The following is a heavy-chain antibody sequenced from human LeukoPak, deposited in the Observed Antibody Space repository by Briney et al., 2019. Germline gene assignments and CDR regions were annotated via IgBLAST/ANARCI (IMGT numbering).Heavy chain of an antibody. D-gene: IGHD5-24*01. V-gene: IGHV3-33*01. CDR1: GFTFSRYG. CDR2: IWYDGSNK. Sequence: GRSLRLSCAASGFTFSRYGMHWVRQAPGKGLEWVAVIWYDGSNKYYADSVKGRFTISRDNSKNTLYLQMNSLRAEDTAVYYCARDGIEMATTVYYYYGMDVWGQGTTVTVSS. CDR3: ARDGIEMATTVYYYYGMDV. J-gene: IGHJ6*02.